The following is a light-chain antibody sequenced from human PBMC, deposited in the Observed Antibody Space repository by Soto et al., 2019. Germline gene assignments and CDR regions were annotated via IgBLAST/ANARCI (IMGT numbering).Light chain of an antibody. V-gene: IGLV2-14*01. CDR2: DVS. J-gene: IGLJ1*01. CDR1: SSDVAAYNF. CDR3: SSYISGGNYV. Sequence: QSALTQPASVSGSPGQSVAISCTGTSSDVAAYNFVSWYQQHPGKAPKLMVFDVSNRPSGVSDLFSGSKCGNTASLTICRLHAEDEADYYCSSYISGGNYVFGTGSKLTVL.